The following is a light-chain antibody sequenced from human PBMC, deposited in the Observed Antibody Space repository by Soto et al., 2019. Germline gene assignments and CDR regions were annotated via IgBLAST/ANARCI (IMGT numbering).Light chain of an antibody. V-gene: IGLV1-51*01. CDR3: GAWDSSLRGFV. CDR2: DNN. J-gene: IGLJ1*01. CDR1: SSNIGKNH. Sequence: QAVVTQPPSVSAAPGQMVTISCSGSSSNIGKNHVSWYQQLPGAAPKLLIYDNNKRPSGIPDRFSGSKSGTSATLGITGLRTGDEAEYFCGAWDSSLRGFVFGTGTKLTVL.